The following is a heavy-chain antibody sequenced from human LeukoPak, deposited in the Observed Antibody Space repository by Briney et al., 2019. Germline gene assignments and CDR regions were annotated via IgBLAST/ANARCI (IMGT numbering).Heavy chain of an antibody. Sequence: SETLSLTCAVYGGSFSGYYWSWIRQPPGKGLEWIGEINHSGSTNYNPSLKSRVTISVDTSKNQFSLKLSSVTAADTAVYYCARGMGMVVDYWGQGTLVTVSS. CDR2: INHSGST. D-gene: IGHD2-15*01. V-gene: IGHV4-34*01. CDR3: ARGMGMVVDY. CDR1: GGSFSGYY. J-gene: IGHJ4*02.